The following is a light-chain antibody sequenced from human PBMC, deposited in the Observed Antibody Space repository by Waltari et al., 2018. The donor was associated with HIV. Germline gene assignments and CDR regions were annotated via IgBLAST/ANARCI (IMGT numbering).Light chain of an antibody. J-gene: IGLJ2*01. V-gene: IGLV2-23*02. CDR2: EVS. CDR1: SSDVGSYNL. CDR3: CSYAGSSTYVV. Sequence: QSALTQPASVSGSPGQSITISCTGTSSDVGSYNLVSWYQQHPGNAPKLMIYEVSKRPSGVSKRFSGSKSGNTASLTISGLQAEDEADYYCCSYAGSSTYVVFGGGTKLTVL.